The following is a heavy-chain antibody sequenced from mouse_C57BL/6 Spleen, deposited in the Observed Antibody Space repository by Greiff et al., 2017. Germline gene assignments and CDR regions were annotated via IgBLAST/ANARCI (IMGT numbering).Heavy chain of an antibody. CDR1: GYTFTDYE. D-gene: IGHD1-1*01. CDR2: IDPETGGT. V-gene: IGHV1-15*01. Sequence: QFQLQQSGAELVRPGASVTLSCKASGYTFTDYEMHWVKQTPVHGLEWIGAIDPETGGTAYNQKFKGTAILTADTSSSTAYMELRSLTSEDSAVYYCTRGGITTFPPDYWGQGTTLTVSS. J-gene: IGHJ2*01. CDR3: TRGGITTFPPDY.